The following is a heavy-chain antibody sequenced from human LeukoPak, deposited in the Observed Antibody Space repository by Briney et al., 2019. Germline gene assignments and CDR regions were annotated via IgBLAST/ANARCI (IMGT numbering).Heavy chain of an antibody. CDR3: ARGLGYCSSTSCYKWFDP. D-gene: IGHD2-2*02. CDR2: INHSGST. CDR1: GGSFSGYY. V-gene: IGHV4-34*01. J-gene: IGHJ5*02. Sequence: SETLSLTCAVYGGSFSGYYWSWIRQPPGKGLEWIGEINHSGSTNYNPSLKSRVTILVDTSKNQFSLKLSSVTAADTAVYYCARGLGYCSSTSCYKWFDPWGQGTLVTVSS.